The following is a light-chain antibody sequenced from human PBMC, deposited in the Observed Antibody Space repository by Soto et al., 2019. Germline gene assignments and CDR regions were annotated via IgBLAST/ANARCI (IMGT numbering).Light chain of an antibody. CDR2: GAS. CDR1: QSVSSTY. Sequence: EIVLTQSPGTLSLSPGERATLSCRASQSVSSTYLAWYQQKPGQAPRLLIYGASSRATGIPDRFSGSGSGTDFTLIISRLEPEDFAVYYCQQYAGSPWTFGQGTKVEIK. J-gene: IGKJ1*01. CDR3: QQYAGSPWT. V-gene: IGKV3-20*01.